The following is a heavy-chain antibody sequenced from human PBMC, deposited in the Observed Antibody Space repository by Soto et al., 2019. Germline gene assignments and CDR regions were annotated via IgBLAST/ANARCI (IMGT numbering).Heavy chain of an antibody. J-gene: IGHJ6*03. Sequence: SETLSLTCTVSGGSISSYYWSWIRQPPGKGLEWIGYIYYSGSTNYNPSLKSRVTISVDTSKNQFSLKLSSVTAADTAEYYCARDGIAAAGYNYYYYMDVWGKGTTVTVSS. CDR1: GGSISSYY. CDR2: IYYSGST. CDR3: ARDGIAAAGYNYYYYMDV. D-gene: IGHD6-13*01. V-gene: IGHV4-59*01.